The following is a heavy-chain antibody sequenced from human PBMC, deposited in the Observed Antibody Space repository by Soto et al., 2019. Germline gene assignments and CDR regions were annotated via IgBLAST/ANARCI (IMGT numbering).Heavy chain of an antibody. CDR3: ARGSTPRAWFDP. J-gene: IGHJ5*02. Sequence: QVQLQESGPGLVKPSQTLSLTCTVSGGSISSGGYYWSWIRQHPGKVLEWIGYIYYSGSTYYNPSIKSRVTISVDTSKNQFSLNLSSVTAADTAVYYCARGSTPRAWFDPWGRGTLVTVSS. V-gene: IGHV4-31*03. CDR1: GGSISSGGYY. D-gene: IGHD2-2*01. CDR2: IYYSGST.